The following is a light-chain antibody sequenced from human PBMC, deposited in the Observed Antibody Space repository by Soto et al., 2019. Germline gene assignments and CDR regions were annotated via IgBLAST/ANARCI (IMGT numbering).Light chain of an antibody. J-gene: IGKJ5*01. CDR3: QQYENLPT. Sequence: DIQMTQSPSSLSASVGDRVTITCQASQNINNYLNWDQQKPGRAPKLLIYDASNFEAGVPSRFRRSGSGTDFTFTISRLQPEDNDTYYCQQYENLPTFGQGTRLEIK. CDR1: QNINNY. CDR2: DAS. V-gene: IGKV1-33*01.